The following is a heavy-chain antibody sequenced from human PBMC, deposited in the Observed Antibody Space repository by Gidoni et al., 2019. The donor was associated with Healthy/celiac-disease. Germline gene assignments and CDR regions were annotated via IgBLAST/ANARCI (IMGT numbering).Heavy chain of an antibody. D-gene: IGHD4-17*01. CDR1: GFTFSSYA. Sequence: QVQLVESGGGVVQPGRSLRLSCAASGFTFSSYAMHWVRQAPGKGLEWVAVISYDGSNKYYADSVKGRFTISRDNSKNTLYLQMNSLRAEDTAVYYCARESPTVTPYYFDYWGQGTLVTVSS. V-gene: IGHV3-30*04. J-gene: IGHJ4*02. CDR2: ISYDGSNK. CDR3: ARESPTVTPYYFDY.